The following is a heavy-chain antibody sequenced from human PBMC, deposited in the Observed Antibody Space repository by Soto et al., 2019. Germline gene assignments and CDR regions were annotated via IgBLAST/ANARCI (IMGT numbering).Heavy chain of an antibody. D-gene: IGHD3-22*01. CDR1: GVSISTKNYF. J-gene: IGHJ4*02. Sequence: SETLSLTCTVSGVSISTKNYFWGWIRQPPGRGLEWIGNIYYNGNTHYNPSLESRTTISVDTSKNQFSLRLSSVTAADTAVYYCARVPLNDFDSSGYFDHWGRGTLVTVSS. CDR3: ARVPLNDFDSSGYFDH. V-gene: IGHV4-39*07. CDR2: IYYNGNT.